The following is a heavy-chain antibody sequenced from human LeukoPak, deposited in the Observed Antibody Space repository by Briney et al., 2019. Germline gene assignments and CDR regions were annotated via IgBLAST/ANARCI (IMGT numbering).Heavy chain of an antibody. CDR3: ARAVRTTVALFDY. D-gene: IGHD4-23*01. V-gene: IGHV3-53*01. CDR1: GFTFSSYA. CDR2: LYIGGST. J-gene: IGHJ4*02. Sequence: GGSLRLSCAASGFTFSSYAMSWVRQAPGKGLEWVSVLYIGGSTYCADSVKGRFTISGDNSKNTLCLQMNSLRAEDTAVYYCARAVRTTVALFDYWGQGTLVTVSS.